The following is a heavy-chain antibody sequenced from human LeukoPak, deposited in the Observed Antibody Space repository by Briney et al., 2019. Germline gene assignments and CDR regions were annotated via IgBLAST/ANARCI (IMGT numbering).Heavy chain of an antibody. V-gene: IGHV3-11*01. CDR3: ARAAVAQYFFDY. CDR2: ITSGGSTI. J-gene: IGHJ4*02. Sequence: PGGSLRLSCAASGFTFSSYAMSWIRQAPGKGLEWVSYITSGGSTIYYADSVKGRFTISRDNAKNSLFLQMNSLRAEDTAVYYCARAAVAQYFFDYWGQGTLVTVSS. D-gene: IGHD2-15*01. CDR1: GFTFSSYA.